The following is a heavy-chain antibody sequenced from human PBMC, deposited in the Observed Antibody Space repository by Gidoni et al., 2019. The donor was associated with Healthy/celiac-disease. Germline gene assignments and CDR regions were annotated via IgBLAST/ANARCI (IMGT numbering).Heavy chain of an antibody. CDR3: ARDQEEYYYYYGMDG. Sequence: EVQLVESGGGLVKPGGSLRLSCAASGFTFSSYSMNWVRQAPGKGLEWVSSISSSSSYIYYADSVKGRFTISRDNAKNSLYLQMNSLRAEDTAVYYCARDQEEYYYYYGMDGWGQGTTVTVSS. V-gene: IGHV3-21*01. CDR1: GFTFSSYS. J-gene: IGHJ6*02. CDR2: ISSSSSYI.